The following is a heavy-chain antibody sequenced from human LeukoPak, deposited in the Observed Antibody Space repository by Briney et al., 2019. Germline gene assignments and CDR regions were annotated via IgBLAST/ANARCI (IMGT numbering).Heavy chain of an antibody. CDR1: GGSISSSSYY. CDR3: ARRARGGLDPGSFDY. D-gene: IGHD3/OR15-3a*01. J-gene: IGHJ4*02. Sequence: SETLSLTCTVSGGSISSSSYYWGWIRQPPGKGLEWIVSIYYSGSTYYNPSLKSRVTISVDTSKNQFSLKLSSVTAADTAVYYCARRARGGLDPGSFDYWGQGTMVTVSS. CDR2: IYYSGST. V-gene: IGHV4-39*01.